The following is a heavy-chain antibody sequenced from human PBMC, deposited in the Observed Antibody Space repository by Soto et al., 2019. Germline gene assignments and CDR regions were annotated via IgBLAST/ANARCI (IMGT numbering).Heavy chain of an antibody. Sequence: QVQLQQWGAGLLKPSETLSLTCAVYGGSFSGYYWSWIRQPPGKGLEWIGEINHSGSTNYNPSLKSRVTIAVDTSKNQFALELSSVTAADTAVYYCARGRKYGDWFDPWGQGTLVTVSS. CDR1: GGSFSGYY. CDR3: ARGRKYGDWFDP. CDR2: INHSGST. V-gene: IGHV4-34*01. J-gene: IGHJ5*02. D-gene: IGHD4-17*01.